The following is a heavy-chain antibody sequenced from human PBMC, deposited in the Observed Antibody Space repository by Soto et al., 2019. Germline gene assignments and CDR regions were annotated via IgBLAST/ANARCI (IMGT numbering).Heavy chain of an antibody. CDR3: ATERDSFDY. CDR2: ISYDGTSK. CDR1: GFTFSSYA. J-gene: IGHJ4*02. V-gene: IGHV3-30-3*01. Sequence: QVQLVESGGGVVQPGRSLRLSCAASGFTFSSYAMHWVRQAPGKGLEWVAFISYDGTSKFYADSVKGRFTISRDNYKNTMDLQMNSLSVEDTALYYCATERDSFDYWGQGTLVTVSS.